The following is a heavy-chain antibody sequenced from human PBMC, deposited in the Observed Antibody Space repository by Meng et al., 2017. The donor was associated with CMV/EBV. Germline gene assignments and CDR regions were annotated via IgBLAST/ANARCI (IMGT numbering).Heavy chain of an antibody. CDR3: ARPYCSSTSCYAEMDV. D-gene: IGHD2-2*01. CDR2: ISSSSSYI. V-gene: IGHV3-21*01. J-gene: IGHJ6*02. Sequence: GGSLSLTCAVYGGSFSGYYWSWIRQAPGKGLEWVSSISSSSSYIYYADSVKGRFTISRDNAKNSLYLQMNSLRAEDTAVYYCARPYCSSTSCYAEMDVWGQGTTVTVSS. CDR1: GGSFSGYY.